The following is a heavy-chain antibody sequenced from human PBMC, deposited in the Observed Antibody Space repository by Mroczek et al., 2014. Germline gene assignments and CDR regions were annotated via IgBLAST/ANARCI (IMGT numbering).Heavy chain of an antibody. CDR3: ARDPGICSSTSCYQGLADY. Sequence: YTFYRRTICTGWRQAPSDKGRCSGWSGVNPNSGGTNYAQKFQGRVTMTRDTSISTAYMELSRLRSDDTAVYYCARDPGICSSTSCYQGLADYWGQGTLVTVSS. CDR2: VNPNSGGT. D-gene: IGHD2-2*01. V-gene: IGHV1-2*02. J-gene: IGHJ4*02. CDR1: YTFYRRT.